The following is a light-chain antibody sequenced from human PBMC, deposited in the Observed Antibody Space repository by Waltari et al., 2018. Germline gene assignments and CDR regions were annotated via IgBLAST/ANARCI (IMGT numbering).Light chain of an antibody. J-gene: IGLJ3*02. V-gene: IGLV2-23*01. CDR2: EGN. CDR1: SRDLGSHAFNL. CDR3: CSYAGSDTWV. Sequence: QSALTQPASVSGSPGQSITISCTGTSRDLGSHAFNLFSWYQQHPGKAPKLMIYEGNKRPSGVSSRFSGSKSGNTASLTISGLQAEDEADYYCCSYAGSDTWVFGGGTKLTVL.